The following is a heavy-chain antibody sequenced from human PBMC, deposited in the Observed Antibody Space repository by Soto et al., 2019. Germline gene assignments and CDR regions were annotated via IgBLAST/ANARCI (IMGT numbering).Heavy chain of an antibody. J-gene: IGHJ4*02. CDR3: SSGHDAYKVRY. CDR2: ISYTGTT. CDR1: GGSISGGVDGSY. V-gene: IGHV4-31*02. Sequence: QVQLRESGPGLVKPSQTLSLICTVSGGSISGGVDGSYFTWIRQHPGKGLEWIGYISYTGTTYYNPSLKGPPYISVDTSENRFSLELTSVTAADTAIYFCSSGHDAYKVRYWGRGTLVPVSS. D-gene: IGHD1-1*01.